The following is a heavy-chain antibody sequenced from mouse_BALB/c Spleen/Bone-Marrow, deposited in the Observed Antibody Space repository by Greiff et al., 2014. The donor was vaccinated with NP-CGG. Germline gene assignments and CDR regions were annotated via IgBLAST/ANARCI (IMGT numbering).Heavy chain of an antibody. J-gene: IGHJ3*01. D-gene: IGHD3-3*01. CDR1: GFNIKDTY. CDR2: IDPANGNT. V-gene: IGHV14-3*02. CDR3: AGDGAY. Sequence: EVQLQESGAELVKPGASVKSSCTASGFNIKDTYMHWVKQRPEQGLEWIGRIDPANGNTKYDPKFQGKATITADTSSNTAYLQLSSLTSEDTAVYYCAGDGAYWGQGTLVTVSA.